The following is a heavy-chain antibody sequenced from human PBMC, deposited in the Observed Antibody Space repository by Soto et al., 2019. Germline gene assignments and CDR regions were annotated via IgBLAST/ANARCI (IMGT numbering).Heavy chain of an antibody. Sequence: DVQLVESGGGLVQPGRSLRLSCAASGFTVDDYAMHWVRQAPGKGLELVSGISWNSETIDYADSVKGRFTISRDNAKSSLFLQMNSLRPDDTALYYCAKDMKWGGMTTIHYFDSWGQGTLVTVSS. D-gene: IGHD4-17*01. V-gene: IGHV3-9*01. CDR1: GFTVDDYA. CDR3: AKDMKWGGMTTIHYFDS. CDR2: ISWNSETI. J-gene: IGHJ4*02.